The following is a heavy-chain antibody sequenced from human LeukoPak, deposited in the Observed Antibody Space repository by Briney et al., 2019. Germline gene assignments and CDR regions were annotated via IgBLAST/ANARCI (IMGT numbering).Heavy chain of an antibody. Sequence: GGSLRLPCAASGFDFSSHGMNWVRQAPGKGLEWVSTINFNGGRTYYADSVKGRFSVSRDNSRNTLYLQMNSLRVEDTAVYYCAKGGRGSWAGNTGDWGQGTLVSVSS. CDR3: AKGGRGSWAGNTGD. CDR1: GFDFSSHG. J-gene: IGHJ4*02. V-gene: IGHV3-23*01. D-gene: IGHD3-10*01. CDR2: INFNGGRT.